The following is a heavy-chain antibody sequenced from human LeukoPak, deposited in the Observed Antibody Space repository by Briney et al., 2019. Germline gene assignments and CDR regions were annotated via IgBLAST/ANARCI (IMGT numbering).Heavy chain of an antibody. CDR2: ANSDASST. D-gene: IGHD3-22*01. V-gene: IGHV3-74*01. CDR3: ARAGYYDSSGYDN. CDR1: GFTFRTYW. J-gene: IGHJ4*02. Sequence: GGSLRLSCAASGFTFRTYWMHRVRQAPGQGLVWVSRANSDASSTSYADSVKGRLTISRDTAKNTLYLQMNSLRAEDTAVYYCARAGYYDSSGYDNWGQGTLVTVSS.